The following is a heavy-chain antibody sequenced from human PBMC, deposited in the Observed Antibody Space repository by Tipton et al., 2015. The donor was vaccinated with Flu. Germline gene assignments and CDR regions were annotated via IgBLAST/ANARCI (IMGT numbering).Heavy chain of an antibody. CDR1: GGSISSYY. V-gene: IGHV4-4*07. D-gene: IGHD2-2*02. J-gene: IGHJ6*02. Sequence: TLSLTCTVSGGSISSYYWSWIRQPAGKGLEWIGRIYTSGSTNYNPSLKSRVTMSVDTSKNQFSLKLSSVTAADTAVYYCARDQVVVVPAAIHSYYYYGLDLWGQGTPVTVSS. CDR3: ARDQVVVVPAAIHSYYYYGLDL. CDR2: IYTSGST.